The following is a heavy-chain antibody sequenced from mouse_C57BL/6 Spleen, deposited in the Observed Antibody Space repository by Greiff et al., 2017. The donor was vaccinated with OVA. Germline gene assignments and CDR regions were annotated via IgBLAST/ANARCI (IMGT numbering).Heavy chain of an antibody. CDR3: ARRDYGSSKGDYYAMDY. D-gene: IGHD1-1*01. CDR2: IDPSDSYT. CDR1: GYTFTSYW. J-gene: IGHJ4*01. Sequence: VQLQQSGAELVMPGASVKLSCKASGYTFTSYWMHGVKQRPGQGLEWIGEIDPSDSYTNYNQKFKGKSTLTVDKSSSTAYMQLSSLTSEDSAVYYCARRDYGSSKGDYYAMDYWGQGTSVTVSS. V-gene: IGHV1-69*01.